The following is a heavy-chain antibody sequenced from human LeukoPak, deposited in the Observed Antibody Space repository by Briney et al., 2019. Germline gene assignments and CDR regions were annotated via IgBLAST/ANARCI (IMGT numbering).Heavy chain of an antibody. CDR3: ARDQARAVAGP. V-gene: IGHV3-21*01. CDR1: GFTFSSYS. J-gene: IGHJ5*02. CDR2: ISSSSSYI. Sequence: GGSLRLSCAASGFTFSSYSMNWVRQAPGKGLEWVSSISSSSSYIYYADSVKGRFTISRDNAKNSLYLQMNSLRAEDTAVYYCARDQARAVAGPWGQGTLVTVSS. D-gene: IGHD6-19*01.